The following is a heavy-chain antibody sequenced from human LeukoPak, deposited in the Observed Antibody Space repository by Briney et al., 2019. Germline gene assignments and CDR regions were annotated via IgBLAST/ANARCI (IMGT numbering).Heavy chain of an antibody. J-gene: IGHJ4*02. CDR1: GAAISSGTYY. V-gene: IGHV4-61*02. CDR3: ARSYGSGTYYLQQGLYYFDY. Sequence: SETLSLTCTVSGAAISSGTYYWSWIRQPAGKGLEWIGRIFTSGNTDYNPSLKSRVTISIDTSKNQFSLKLSSVTAADTAVYYCARSYGSGTYYLQQGLYYFDYWGQGTLVTVSS. D-gene: IGHD3-10*01. CDR2: IFTSGNT.